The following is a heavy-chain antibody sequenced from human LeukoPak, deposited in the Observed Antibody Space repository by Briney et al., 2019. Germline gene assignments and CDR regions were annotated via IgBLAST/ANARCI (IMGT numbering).Heavy chain of an antibody. J-gene: IGHJ3*02. CDR2: IYYSGST. CDR3: ARSEAGAVYYDSSGYPDAFDI. Sequence: PSETLSLTCTVSGGSISSGGYYWSWIRQHPGKGLEWIGYIYYSGSTYYNPSLKSRDTISVDTSKNQFSLKLSSVTAADTAVYYCARSEAGAVYYDSSGYPDAFDIWGQGTMVTVSS. V-gene: IGHV4-31*03. D-gene: IGHD3-22*01. CDR1: GGSISSGGYY.